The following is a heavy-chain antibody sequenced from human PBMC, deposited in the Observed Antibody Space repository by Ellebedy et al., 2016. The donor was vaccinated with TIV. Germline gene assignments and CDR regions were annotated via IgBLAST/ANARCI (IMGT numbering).Heavy chain of an antibody. V-gene: IGHV4-39*01. J-gene: IGHJ4*02. D-gene: IGHD5-18*01. CDR3: ARQGYRGYSYGATYTPFDY. CDR2: IYYSGST. CDR1: GGSISSSSYY. Sequence: MPSETLSLTCTVSGGSISSSSYYWGWIRQPPGKGLEWIGSIYYSGSTYSNPSLKSRVTISVDTSKNQFSLKLSSVTAADTAVYYCARQGYRGYSYGATYTPFDYWGQGTLVTVSS.